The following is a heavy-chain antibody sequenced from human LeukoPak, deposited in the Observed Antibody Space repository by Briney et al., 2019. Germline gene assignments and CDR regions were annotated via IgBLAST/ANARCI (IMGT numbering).Heavy chain of an antibody. CDR3: ARASRSGSYYKTGYYYYMDV. D-gene: IGHD3-10*01. V-gene: IGHV1-69*01. Sequence: ASVKVSCKASGGTFSSYAISWVRQAPGQGLEWMGGIIPIFGTANYAQKFQGRVTITADESTSTAYMELSSLRSEDTAVYYCARASRSGSYYKTGYYYYMDVWGKGTTVTISS. J-gene: IGHJ6*03. CDR1: GGTFSSYA. CDR2: IIPIFGTA.